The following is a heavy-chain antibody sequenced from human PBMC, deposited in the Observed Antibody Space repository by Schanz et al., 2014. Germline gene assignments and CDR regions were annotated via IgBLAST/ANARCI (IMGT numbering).Heavy chain of an antibody. CDR2: ISGRDGST. J-gene: IGHJ4*02. CDR3: ANNWNLDY. V-gene: IGHV3-23*01. Sequence: EVQLLESGGGLVQPGGSLRLSCAASGFTFSSYAMTWVRQAPGMGLEWVSAISGRDGSTYYADSVRGRFTISRDNSKYTLYLQMNSLRAEDTAVYYCANNWNLDYWGQGTLVTVSA. CDR1: GFTFSSYA. D-gene: IGHD1-20*01.